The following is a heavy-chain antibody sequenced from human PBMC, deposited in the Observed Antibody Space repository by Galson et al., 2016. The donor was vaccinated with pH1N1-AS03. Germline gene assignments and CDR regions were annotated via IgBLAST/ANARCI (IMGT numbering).Heavy chain of an antibody. Sequence: SLRLSCAASGFTFSKTGMNWVRQAPGKGPEWVSSIDEGGSHPYSADSLQGRFTISRDNTKNSLFLHMNSLRAEDTAVYSVTDGTFGSTIEHWGQGTLVTVSS. D-gene: IGHD2-15*01. CDR1: GFTFSKTG. J-gene: IGHJ4*02. V-gene: IGHV3-21*01. CDR2: IDEGGSHP. CDR3: TDGTFGSTIEH.